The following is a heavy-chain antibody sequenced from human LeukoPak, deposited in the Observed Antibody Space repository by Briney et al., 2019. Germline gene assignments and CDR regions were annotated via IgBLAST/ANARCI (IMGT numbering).Heavy chain of an antibody. Sequence: GGSLRLSCAASGFTFDDYAMHWVRQAPGKGLEWVSGISWNSGSIDYADSVKGQFTISRDNAKNFLYLQMNSLRTEDTALYYCATGRYVDWPEVFKYWGQGTLVIASS. CDR1: GFTFDDYA. CDR3: ATGRYVDWPEVFKY. D-gene: IGHD3-9*01. V-gene: IGHV3-9*01. CDR2: ISWNSGSI. J-gene: IGHJ4*02.